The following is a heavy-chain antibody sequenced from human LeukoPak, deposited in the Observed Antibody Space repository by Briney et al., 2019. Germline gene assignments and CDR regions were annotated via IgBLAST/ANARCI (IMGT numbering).Heavy chain of an antibody. Sequence: HPGGSLRLSCAASGFTFSTYAMHWVRQAPGKGLEWVAVTASHGRDNYYADSVKGRFTISRDNSKNTLYLQMNSLRAEDTAVYYCARRRTDWSGAFDIWGQGTMVTVSS. V-gene: IGHV3-30*14. D-gene: IGHD3-9*01. CDR3: ARRRTDWSGAFDI. CDR2: TASHGRDN. CDR1: GFTFSTYA. J-gene: IGHJ3*02.